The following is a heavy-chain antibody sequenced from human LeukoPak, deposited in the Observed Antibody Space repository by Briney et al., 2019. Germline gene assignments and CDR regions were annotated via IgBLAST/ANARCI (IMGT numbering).Heavy chain of an antibody. CDR1: GFIFSDYS. CDR2: ISSDSGYI. D-gene: IGHD2-15*01. J-gene: IGHJ3*02. V-gene: IGHV3-21*01. Sequence: GGSLRLSCAASGFIFSDYSMNWVRQAPGKGLEWVSSISSDSGYIYYADSVRGRFTVSRDNAKSSLFPQMNSLRDDDTAVYYCARVHCSGRGCFQRYDGFHIWGQGTVVTVSS. CDR3: ARVHCSGRGCFQRYDGFHI.